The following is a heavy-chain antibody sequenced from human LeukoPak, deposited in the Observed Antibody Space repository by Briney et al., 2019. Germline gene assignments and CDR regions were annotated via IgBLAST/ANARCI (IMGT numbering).Heavy chain of an antibody. CDR2: IYHSGST. CDR3: ARARRRLYDILTGPSSAFDI. Sequence: PSETLSLTCAVSGGSISSSNWWSWVRQPPGKGLEWIGEIYHSGSTNYNPSLKSRVTISVDKSKNQFSLKLSSVTAADTAVYYCARARRRLYDILTGPSSAFDIWGQGTMVTVSS. V-gene: IGHV4-4*02. CDR1: GGSISSSNW. J-gene: IGHJ3*02. D-gene: IGHD3-9*01.